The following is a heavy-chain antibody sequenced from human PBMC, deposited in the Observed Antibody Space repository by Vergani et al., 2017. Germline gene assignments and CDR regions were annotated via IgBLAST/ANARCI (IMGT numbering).Heavy chain of an antibody. CDR3: ARDNYDILTGYYTDYYYYYMDG. CDR2: IYYSGST. J-gene: IGHJ6*03. V-gene: IGHV4-59*01. Sequence: QVQLQESGPGLVKPSETLSLTCTVSGGSISSYYWSWIRQPPGKGLEWIGYIYYSGSTNYNPSLKSRVTISVDTSKNQFFLKLSSVTAADTAVYYCARDNYDILTGYYTDYYYYYMDGWGKGTTVTVSS. CDR1: GGSISSYY. D-gene: IGHD3-9*01.